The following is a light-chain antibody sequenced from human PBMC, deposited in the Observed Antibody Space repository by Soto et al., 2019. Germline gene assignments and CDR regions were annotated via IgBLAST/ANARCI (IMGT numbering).Light chain of an antibody. CDR1: SSDVGGYNY. Sequence: QSALTQPASVSGSPGQSITISCTGTSSDVGGYNYVSWYQQHTGKAPKFMIYDVSNRPSGVSTRFSGSKSGNTASLTISGLQAEDEADYYCNSYTTGNTRQIVFGTGTKLTVL. CDR2: DVS. CDR3: NSYTTGNTRQIV. J-gene: IGLJ1*01. V-gene: IGLV2-14*01.